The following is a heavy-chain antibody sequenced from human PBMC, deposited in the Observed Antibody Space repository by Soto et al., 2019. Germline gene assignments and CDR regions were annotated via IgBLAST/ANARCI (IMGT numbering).Heavy chain of an antibody. J-gene: IGHJ4*02. D-gene: IGHD6-19*01. CDR1: GGTFSSYT. CDR2: IIPILGIA. Sequence: QVQLVQSGAEVKKPGSSVKVSCKASGGTFSSYTISWVRQAPGQGLEWMGRIIPILGIANYAQKFRGRVTITADKSTSTAYMELSSLRSEDTAVYYCARDPVAGISPGDYWGQGTLVTVSS. CDR3: ARDPVAGISPGDY. V-gene: IGHV1-69*08.